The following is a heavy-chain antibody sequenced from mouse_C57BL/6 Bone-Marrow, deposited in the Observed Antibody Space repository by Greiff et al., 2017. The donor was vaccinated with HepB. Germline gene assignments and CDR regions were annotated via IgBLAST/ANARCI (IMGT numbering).Heavy chain of an antibody. V-gene: IGHV1-81*01. Sequence: QVHVKQSGAELARPGASVKLSCKASGYTFTSYGISWVKQRTGQGLEWIGEIYPRSGNTYYNEKFKGKATLTADKSSSTAYMELRSLTSEDSAVYFCARWITTVVATNAYWGQGTLVTVSA. D-gene: IGHD1-1*01. CDR3: ARWITTVVATNAY. CDR2: IYPRSGNT. J-gene: IGHJ3*01. CDR1: GYTFTSYG.